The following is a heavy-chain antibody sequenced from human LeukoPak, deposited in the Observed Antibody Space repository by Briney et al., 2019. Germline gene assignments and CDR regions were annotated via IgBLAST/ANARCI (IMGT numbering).Heavy chain of an antibody. J-gene: IGHJ4*02. CDR2: IYHSGST. CDR3: ARVRELCGGDCYHFDY. D-gene: IGHD2-21*01. V-gene: IGHV4-30-2*01. Sequence: SETLSLTCTVSGSSISSGGYYWSWIRQPPGKGLEWIGYIYHSGSTYYNPSLKSRVTISVDRSKNQFSLKLSSVTAADTAVYYCARVRELCGGDCYHFDYWGQGTLVTVSS. CDR1: GSSISSGGYY.